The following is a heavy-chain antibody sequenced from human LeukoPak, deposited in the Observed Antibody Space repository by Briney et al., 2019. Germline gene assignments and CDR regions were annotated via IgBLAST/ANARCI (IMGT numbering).Heavy chain of an antibody. CDR2: VYYSGST. D-gene: IGHD3-22*01. CDR1: GGSISSTIYY. CDR3: ARLYYDSRGYYWFDP. J-gene: IGHJ5*02. Sequence: SETLSLTCTVSGGSISSTIYYWGWIPQSQGRGLEWIGSVYYSGSTYSNPSLKSRVTVSVDTSKNQFSLKLSSVTAADTAVYYCARLYYDSRGYYWFDPWGQGTLVTVSS. V-gene: IGHV4-39*01.